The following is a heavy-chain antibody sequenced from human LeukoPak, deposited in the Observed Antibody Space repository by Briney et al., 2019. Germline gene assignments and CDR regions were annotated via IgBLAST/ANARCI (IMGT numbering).Heavy chain of an antibody. CDR1: GGSFSGYY. CDR3: ARFSSIAAAFDY. D-gene: IGHD6-13*01. V-gene: IGHV4-34*01. CDR2: INHSGST. Sequence: MTSETLSLTCAVYGGSFSGYYWSWIRQPPGKGLEWIGEINHSGSTHYNPSLKSRVTMSVDTSKNQFSLNLSSVTAADTAVYYCARFSSIAAAFDYWGLGTLVTVSS. J-gene: IGHJ4*02.